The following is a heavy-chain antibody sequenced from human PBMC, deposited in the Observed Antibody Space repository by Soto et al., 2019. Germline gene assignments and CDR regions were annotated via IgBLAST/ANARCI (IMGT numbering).Heavy chain of an antibody. CDR1: GFTFSSYA. Sequence: GGSLRLSCAASGFTFSSYAMSWVRQAPGKGLEWVSAISGSGGSTYYADSVKGRFTISRDNSKNKLDLQMNSLRAEDTAVYYWAKDSAGRQAYCGGDCYFEFEWFDPWGQGTLVTVSS. V-gene: IGHV3-23*01. CDR2: ISGSGGST. D-gene: IGHD2-21*01. J-gene: IGHJ5*02. CDR3: AKDSAGRQAYCGGDCYFEFEWFDP.